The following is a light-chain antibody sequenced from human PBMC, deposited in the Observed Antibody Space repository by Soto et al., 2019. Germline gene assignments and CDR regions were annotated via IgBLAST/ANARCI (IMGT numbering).Light chain of an antibody. CDR2: DAA. J-gene: IGKJ3*01. CDR3: QQTSSAPFT. Sequence: DIQMTQSPSSLSASVGDRVTITCQASQDISNYLNWYQQKPGKAPKLLIFDAASLQSGVPSRFSGGGSRTDFTITITSLQPEDFATYYCQQTSSAPFTFGPGTKVDIK. V-gene: IGKV1-39*01. CDR1: QDISNY.